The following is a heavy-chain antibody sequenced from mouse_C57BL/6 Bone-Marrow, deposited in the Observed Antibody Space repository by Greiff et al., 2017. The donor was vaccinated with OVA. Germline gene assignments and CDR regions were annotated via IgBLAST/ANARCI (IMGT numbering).Heavy chain of an antibody. V-gene: IGHV7-1*01. Sequence: EVKLMESGGGLVQSGRSLRLSCATSGFTFSDFYMEWVRQAPGKGLEWIAASRNKANDYTTEYSASVKGRFIVSRDTSQSILYLQMNALRAEDTAIYYCARGAYYSNYGYAMDYWGQGTSVTVSS. J-gene: IGHJ4*01. CDR1: GFTFSDFY. CDR2: SRNKANDYTT. D-gene: IGHD2-5*01. CDR3: ARGAYYSNYGYAMDY.